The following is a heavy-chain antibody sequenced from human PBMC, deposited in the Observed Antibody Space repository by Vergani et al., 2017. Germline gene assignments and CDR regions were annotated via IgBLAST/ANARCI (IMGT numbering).Heavy chain of an antibody. Sequence: EVQLLESGGGLVQPGGSLRLSCAASGFTFSSYDMSWVRQVPGKGLEWVSGISGSGGNKYYAKSVKGGFTSSRYNPKNTLYLQMNSLRADDTAVYYCGKGFYCSSTSCYEGRGYYYGMGVWGQGTTVTFSS. CDR2: ISGSGGNK. V-gene: IGHV3-23*01. J-gene: IGHJ6*02. CDR3: GKGFYCSSTSCYEGRGYYYGMGV. D-gene: IGHD2-2*01. CDR1: GFTFSSYD.